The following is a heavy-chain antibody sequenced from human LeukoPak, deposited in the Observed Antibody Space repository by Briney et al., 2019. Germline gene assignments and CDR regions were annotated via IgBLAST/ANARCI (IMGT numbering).Heavy chain of an antibody. CDR2: INHSGST. CDR1: GGSFSGYY. CDR3: ARWLRVPYYYYGMDV. V-gene: IGHV4-34*01. J-gene: IGHJ6*02. Sequence: PSETLSLTCAVYGGSFSGYYWSWIRQPPGKGLEWIGEINHSGSTNYNPSLKSRVTISVDTSKNQFSLKLSSVTAVDTAVYYCARWLRVPYYYYGMDVWGQGTMVTVSS. D-gene: IGHD5-18*01.